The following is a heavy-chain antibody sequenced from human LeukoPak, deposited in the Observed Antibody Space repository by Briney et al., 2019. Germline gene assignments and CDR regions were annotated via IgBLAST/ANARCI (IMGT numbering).Heavy chain of an antibody. CDR1: GFTFENNA. CDR2: IRSKAYGGTT. J-gene: IGHJ5*02. CDR3: ARSRFYGSGVGFDP. D-gene: IGHD3-10*01. V-gene: IGHV3-49*03. Sequence: GGSLRLSCTASGFTFENNAMSWFRQAPGKGLEWVGFIRSKAYGGTTEYAASVKGRFTISRDDSKSIAYLQMNSLKTEDTAVYYCARSRFYGSGVGFDPWGQGTLVTVSS.